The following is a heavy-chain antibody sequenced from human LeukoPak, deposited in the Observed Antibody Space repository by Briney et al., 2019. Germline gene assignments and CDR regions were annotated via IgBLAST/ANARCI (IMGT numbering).Heavy chain of an antibody. D-gene: IGHD6-19*01. J-gene: IGHJ3*02. CDR1: GFTFSSYE. Sequence: GGSLRLSCAVSGFTFSSYEMNWVRQAPGKGLEWVSYIGSSGSTMYYADSVKGRFTISRDNAKNSLFLQMNSLRAEDTAVYYCAREAVGDAFGIWGQGTTVTVSS. CDR3: AREAVGDAFGI. CDR2: IGSSGSTM. V-gene: IGHV3-48*03.